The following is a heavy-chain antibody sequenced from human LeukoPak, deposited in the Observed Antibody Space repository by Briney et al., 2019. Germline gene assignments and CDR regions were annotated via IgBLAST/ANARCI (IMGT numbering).Heavy chain of an antibody. J-gene: IGHJ6*02. V-gene: IGHV3-48*03. CDR2: ISSSGSTI. D-gene: IGHD3-3*01. CDR1: GFTFSSYE. CDR3: ARGPRITIFGVFYYYGIDV. Sequence: GGSLRLSCAASGFTFSSYEMNWVRQAPGKGLEWVSYISSSGSTIYYADSVKGRFTISRDNAKNSLYLQMNGLRAEDTAVYYCARGPRITIFGVFYYYGIDVWGQGTTVTVSS.